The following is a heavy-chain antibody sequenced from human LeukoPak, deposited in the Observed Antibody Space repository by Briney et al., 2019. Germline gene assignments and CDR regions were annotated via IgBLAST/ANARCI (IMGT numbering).Heavy chain of an antibody. CDR1: GDSFIRHT. CDR3: AREYESRARFDS. CDR2: IGSSGSPI. J-gene: IGHJ4*02. Sequence: SGGSPRLSCAGSGDSFIRHTMNWVRRAPGKGLEWISYIGSSGSPIYYADSVKGRFTISRDNARTSLFLQMSSLRAEDTAVYYCAREYESRARFDSWGQGTLVAVPS. V-gene: IGHV3-48*01. D-gene: IGHD2-8*01.